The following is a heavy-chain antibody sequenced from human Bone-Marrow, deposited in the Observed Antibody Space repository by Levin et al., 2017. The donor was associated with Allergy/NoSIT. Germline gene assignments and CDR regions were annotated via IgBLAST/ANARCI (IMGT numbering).Heavy chain of an antibody. CDR3: ATARGGGTWFDP. V-gene: IGHV4-59*01. J-gene: IGHJ5*02. CDR2: IFHSGST. Sequence: SPTLSLTCTVSGGSISSYYWSWIRQPPGKGLEWIGYIFHSGSTNYNPSLKSRVTISVDTSKNHFSLNLTSVTPADTAIYYCATARGGGTWFDPWGQGTLVTVSS. CDR1: GGSISSYY. D-gene: IGHD1-1*01.